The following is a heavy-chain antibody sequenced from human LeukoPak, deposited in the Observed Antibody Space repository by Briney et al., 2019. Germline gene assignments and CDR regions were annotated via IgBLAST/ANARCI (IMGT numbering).Heavy chain of an antibody. CDR2: IIPIFGTA. V-gene: IGHV1-69*01. Sequence: ASVKVSCKASGGTFSSYAISWVRQAPGQGLEWMGGIIPIFGTANYAQKFQGRVTITADESTSTAYMELSSLRSEDTAVYYCARDGRWNYGTFDPWGQGTLVTVSS. D-gene: IGHD1-7*01. J-gene: IGHJ5*02. CDR1: GGTFSSYA. CDR3: ARDGRWNYGTFDP.